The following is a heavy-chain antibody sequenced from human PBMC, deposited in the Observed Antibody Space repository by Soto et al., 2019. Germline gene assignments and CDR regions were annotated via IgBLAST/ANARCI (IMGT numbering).Heavy chain of an antibody. Sequence: PGGSLGLSCAASGFTLSSYAVSWVRQAPGKGLEWVSAISGSGGSTYYADSVKGRFTISRDNSKNTLYLQMNSLRAEDTAVYYCAKPQTGTLFGGFDPWGQGTLVTVSS. CDR3: AKPQTGTLFGGFDP. V-gene: IGHV3-23*01. CDR2: ISGSGGST. J-gene: IGHJ5*02. CDR1: GFTLSSYA. D-gene: IGHD1-7*01.